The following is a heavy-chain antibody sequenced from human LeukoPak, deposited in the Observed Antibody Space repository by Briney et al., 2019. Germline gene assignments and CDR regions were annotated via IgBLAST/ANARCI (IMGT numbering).Heavy chain of an antibody. J-gene: IGHJ4*02. CDR3: ASGKATAMAQCY. CDR2: IYSGGST. CDR1: GFTVSSNY. V-gene: IGHV3-53*01. Sequence: GGSLRLSCAASGFTVSSNYMSWVRQAPGKGLEWVSVIYSGGSTYYADSVKGRFTISRDNSKNTLYLQMNSLRADDTAVYYCASGKATAMAQCYWGQGTLVTVSS. D-gene: IGHD5-18*01.